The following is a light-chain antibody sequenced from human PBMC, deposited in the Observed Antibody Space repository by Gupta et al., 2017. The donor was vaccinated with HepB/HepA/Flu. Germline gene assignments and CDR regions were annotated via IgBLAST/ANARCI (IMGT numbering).Light chain of an antibody. Sequence: ESVMTQSPLSLPVTPGEPASIACRSSQTLLHSNGYIYLDWYMQKPGQSPQLLIYLGSNRASGVPDRFSGSGSGTDFTLKISRVEAEDVGVYYCMQALQTKTFGQGTRLEIK. CDR3: MQALQTKT. CDR2: LGS. V-gene: IGKV2-28*01. CDR1: QTLLHSNGYIY. J-gene: IGKJ5*01.